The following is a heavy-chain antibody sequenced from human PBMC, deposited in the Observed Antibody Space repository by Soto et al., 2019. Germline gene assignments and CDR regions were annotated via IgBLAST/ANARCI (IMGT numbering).Heavy chain of an antibody. CDR1: GYTFTSYG. CDR3: ARVFPPSLRFLEWLWPKAPDY. D-gene: IGHD3-3*01. CDR2: ISAYNGNT. V-gene: IGHV1-18*01. Sequence: ASVKVSCKASGYTFTSYGISWVRQAPGQGLEWMGWISAYNGNTNYAQKLQGRVTMTTDTSTSTAYMELRSLRSDDTAVYYCARVFPPSLRFLEWLWPKAPDYWGQGTLVTVSS. J-gene: IGHJ4*02.